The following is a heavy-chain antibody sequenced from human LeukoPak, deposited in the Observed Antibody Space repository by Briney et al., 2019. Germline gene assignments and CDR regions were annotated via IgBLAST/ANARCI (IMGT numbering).Heavy chain of an antibody. D-gene: IGHD3-9*01. Sequence: ASVKVSCKASGYTFTSYDINWVRQATGQGLEWMGWINPNSGGTNYAQKFQGRVTMTRDTSISTAYMELSRLRSDDTAVYYCARRDYDILTGYYRVFDYWGQGTLVTVSS. J-gene: IGHJ4*02. CDR3: ARRDYDILTGYYRVFDY. V-gene: IGHV1-2*02. CDR2: INPNSGGT. CDR1: GYTFTSYD.